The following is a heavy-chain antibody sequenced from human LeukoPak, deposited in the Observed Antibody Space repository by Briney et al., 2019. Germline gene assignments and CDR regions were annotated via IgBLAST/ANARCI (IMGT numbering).Heavy chain of an antibody. CDR2: IIPIFGTA. CDR1: GGTFSSYA. D-gene: IGHD3-22*01. CDR3: GSYSGYSTPFRY. V-gene: IGHV1-69*13. J-gene: IGHJ4*02. Sequence: SVKVSCKASGGTFSSYAISWVRQAPGQGLEWMGGIIPIFGTANYAQKFQGRATITADESTSTAYMELSSLRSEDTAVYYCGSYSGYSTPFRYWGQGTLVTVSS.